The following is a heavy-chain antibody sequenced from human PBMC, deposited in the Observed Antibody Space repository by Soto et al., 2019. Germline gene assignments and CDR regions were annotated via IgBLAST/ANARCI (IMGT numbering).Heavy chain of an antibody. J-gene: IGHJ6*02. CDR1: GGTFSSYA. CDR2: IIPIFGTA. V-gene: IGHV1-69*13. Sequence: SVKVSCKASGGTFSSYAISWVRQAPGQGLEWMGGIIPIFGTANYAQKFQGRVTITADESTSTAYMELSSLRSEDTAVYYCARTPSYYYGMDVWGQGTTVTVSS. CDR3: ARTPSYYYGMDV.